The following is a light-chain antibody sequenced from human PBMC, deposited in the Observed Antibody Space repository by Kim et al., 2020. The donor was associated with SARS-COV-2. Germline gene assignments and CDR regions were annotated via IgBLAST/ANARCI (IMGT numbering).Light chain of an antibody. CDR1: QSLSGNY. CDR3: QKLGDSPRT. J-gene: IGKJ1*01. V-gene: IGKV3-20*01. Sequence: EVVLTQSPGTLSLSPGERATLSCRASQSLSGNYLAWYQQKRGQAPRLLIYSASTRATGIPDRFSGSGSGTDFTLTINRLEPEDFAVYYCQKLGDSPRTFGQGTKVDIK. CDR2: SAS.